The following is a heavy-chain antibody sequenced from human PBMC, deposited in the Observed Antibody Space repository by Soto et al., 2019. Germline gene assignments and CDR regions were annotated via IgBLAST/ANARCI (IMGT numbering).Heavy chain of an antibody. V-gene: IGHV3-73*01. CDR2: IRSKANSYAT. D-gene: IGHD4-17*01. CDR3: TRSRTTVTTRFDY. Sequence: GGSLRLSCAASGFTFSGSAMHWVRQASGKGLEWVGRIRSKANSYATAYAASVKGRFTISRDDSKNTAYLQMNSLKTEDTAVYYCTRSRTTVTTRFDYWGQGTLVTVSS. CDR1: GFTFSGSA. J-gene: IGHJ4*02.